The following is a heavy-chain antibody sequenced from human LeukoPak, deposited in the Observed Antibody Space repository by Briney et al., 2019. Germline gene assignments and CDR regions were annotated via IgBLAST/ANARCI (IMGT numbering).Heavy chain of an antibody. V-gene: IGHV4-34*01. Sequence: SETLSLTCAVYGGSFSGYYWSWIRQPPGKGLEWIGEINHSGSTNYNPSLKSRVTISVDTSKNQFSLKLSSVTAADTAVYYCARGRGAFDYWGQGTLVNVSS. CDR1: GGSFSGYY. D-gene: IGHD3-10*01. CDR2: INHSGST. J-gene: IGHJ4*02. CDR3: ARGRGAFDY.